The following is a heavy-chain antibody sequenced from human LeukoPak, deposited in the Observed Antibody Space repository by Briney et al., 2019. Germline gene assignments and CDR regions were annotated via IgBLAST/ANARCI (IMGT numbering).Heavy chain of an antibody. V-gene: IGHV3-74*01. Sequence: GGSLRLSCAASGFTFSSYWMHWVRQAPGKGLVWVSRINSDGSSTSYADSGKGRFTISRDNAKNTLYLQMNSLRAEDTAVYYCAREAYGGNGVDYWGQGTLVTVSS. CDR1: GFTFSSYW. J-gene: IGHJ4*02. CDR3: AREAYGGNGVDY. CDR2: INSDGSST. D-gene: IGHD4-23*01.